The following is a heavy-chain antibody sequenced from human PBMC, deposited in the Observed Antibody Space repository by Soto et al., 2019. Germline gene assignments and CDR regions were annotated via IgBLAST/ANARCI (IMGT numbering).Heavy chain of an antibody. CDR2: TYYRSKWYN. CDR1: GYSVSSNSAA. CDR3: ARGFYSSGWYSAYYYYGMDV. J-gene: IGHJ6*02. D-gene: IGHD6-19*01. V-gene: IGHV6-1*01. Sequence: QTLSLTCAISGYSVSSNSAAWNLIRQSPSRGLEWLGRTYYRSKWYNDYAVSVKSRITINPDTSRNQFSLQLNSVTPEDTAVYYCARGFYSSGWYSAYYYYGMDVWGQGTTVTVS.